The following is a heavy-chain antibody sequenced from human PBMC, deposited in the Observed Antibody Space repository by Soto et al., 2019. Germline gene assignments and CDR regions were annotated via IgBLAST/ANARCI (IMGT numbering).Heavy chain of an antibody. V-gene: IGHV4-31*03. J-gene: IGHJ6*02. D-gene: IGHD4-17*01. CDR2: IYYSGST. CDR1: GGSISSGGYY. CDR3: ARSTVDFAYYYYGMDV. Sequence: QVQLQESGPGLVKPSQTLSLTCTVSGGSISSGGYYWSWIRQHPGKGLEWIGYIYYSGSTYYNPSIKSRVTISVDTSKNQFSLKLSSVTAADTAVYYCARSTVDFAYYYYGMDVWGQGTTVTVSS.